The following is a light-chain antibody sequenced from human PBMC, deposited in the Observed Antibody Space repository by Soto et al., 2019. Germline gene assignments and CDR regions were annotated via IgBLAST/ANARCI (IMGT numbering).Light chain of an antibody. V-gene: IGKV3-20*01. CDR1: QSITYSY. CDR3: QQYGSSPGT. Sequence: EIVLTQSPGTLSLSPGERVTLSCRASQSITYSYVAWYQQKPCQAPRLLIYRASTRATGIPDRFSGSGSGTDFPLTISRLEPEHSAVFYCQQYGSSPGTFGQGTKLEIK. J-gene: IGKJ2*01. CDR2: RAS.